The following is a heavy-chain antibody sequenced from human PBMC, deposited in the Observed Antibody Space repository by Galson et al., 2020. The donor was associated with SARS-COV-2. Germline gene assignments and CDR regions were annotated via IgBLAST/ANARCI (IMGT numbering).Heavy chain of an antibody. V-gene: IGHV5-51*01. CDR1: GYSFTTYW. CDR2: IYPGDSDT. Sequence: GESLKISCKGSGYSFTTYWIGWVRQMPGKGLEWMGIIYPGDSDTRYSPSFQGQVTISADKSISTAYLQWSSLKASDTAMYYCARLPRVGNTINWFDPWGQGTLVTVSS. D-gene: IGHD1-26*01. J-gene: IGHJ5*02. CDR3: ARLPRVGNTINWFDP.